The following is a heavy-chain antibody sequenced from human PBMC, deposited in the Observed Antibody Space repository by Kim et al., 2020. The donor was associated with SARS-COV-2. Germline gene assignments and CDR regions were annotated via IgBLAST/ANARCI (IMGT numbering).Heavy chain of an antibody. CDR2: TSHDGSNK. J-gene: IGHJ5*02. D-gene: IGHD3-3*01. CDR3: AKEYAQPYDFWSGFDP. Sequence: GGSLRLSCAASGFTFSSYGMHWVRQAPGKGLEWVAVTSHDGSNKYYADSVKGRFTISRDNSKNTLYLQMNSLRAEDTAVYYCAKEYAQPYDFWSGFDPWGQGTLVTVSS. CDR1: GFTFSSYG. V-gene: IGHV3-30*18.